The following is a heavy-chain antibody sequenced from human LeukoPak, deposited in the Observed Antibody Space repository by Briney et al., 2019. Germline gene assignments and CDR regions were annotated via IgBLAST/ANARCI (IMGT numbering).Heavy chain of an antibody. J-gene: IGHJ6*02. CDR3: ARAPVTYYDFWSGYSYYYYYGMDV. V-gene: IGHV1-8*01. CDR1: GYTFTSYD. D-gene: IGHD3-3*01. CDR2: MNPNSGST. Sequence: ASVKVSCKASGYTFTSYDINWVRQATGQGLEWMGWMNPNSGSTGYAQKLQGRVTMTRNTSISTAYMELSSLRSEDTAVYYCARAPVTYYDFWSGYSYYYYYGMDVWGQGSTVTVSS.